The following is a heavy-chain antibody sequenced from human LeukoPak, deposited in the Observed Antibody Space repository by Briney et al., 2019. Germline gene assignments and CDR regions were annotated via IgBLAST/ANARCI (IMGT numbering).Heavy chain of an antibody. CDR1: GLTVNSSF. CDR3: ARAVGGAFYMDV. CDR2: FYSGGAT. J-gene: IGHJ6*03. V-gene: IGHV3-53*01. Sequence: PGGSLRLSCVVSGLTVNSSFISWVRQAPGKGLEWVSVFYSGGATYFAGSVKGRFTMSRDNSKNTLYLQMNSLRAEDTGMYYCARAVGGAFYMDVWGKGTPVTVSS. D-gene: IGHD2-15*01.